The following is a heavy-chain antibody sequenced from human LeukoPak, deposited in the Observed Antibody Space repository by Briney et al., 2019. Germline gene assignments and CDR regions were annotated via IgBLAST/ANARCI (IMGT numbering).Heavy chain of an antibody. CDR2: ISGGGGRT. V-gene: IGHV3-23*01. Sequence: GGSLRLSCAASGFTFSSYALSWVRQAPGKGLKWVSVISGGGGRTHYADSVKGRFIISRDNSKNTLYLQMNSLRAEDTAVYYCAKDRDPYCSGGTCYQGYYFDYWGQGTLGTVSS. CDR3: AKDRDPYCSGGTCYQGYYFDY. CDR1: GFTFSSYA. D-gene: IGHD2-15*01. J-gene: IGHJ4*02.